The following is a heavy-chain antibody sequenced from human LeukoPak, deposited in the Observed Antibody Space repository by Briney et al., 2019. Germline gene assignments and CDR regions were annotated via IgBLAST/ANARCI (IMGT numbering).Heavy chain of an antibody. Sequence: SETLSLTCAVYGGSFSGYYWSWIRQPPGKGLEWIGEISHSGSTNYNPSLKSRVTISVDTSKNQFSLKLSSVTAADTAVYYCARALRYFDWLPYGYWGQGTLVTVSS. D-gene: IGHD3-9*01. CDR2: ISHSGST. CDR1: GGSFSGYY. CDR3: ARALRYFDWLPYGY. V-gene: IGHV4-34*01. J-gene: IGHJ4*02.